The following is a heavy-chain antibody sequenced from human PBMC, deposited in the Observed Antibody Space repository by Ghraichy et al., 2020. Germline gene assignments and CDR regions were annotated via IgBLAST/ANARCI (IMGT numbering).Heavy chain of an antibody. D-gene: IGHD3-10*01. J-gene: IGHJ4*02. V-gene: IGHV4-39*01. CDR2: MQYSGDT. CDR1: GGSISSSSYY. Sequence: SETLSLTCTVSGGSISSSSYYWGWIRQPPGKGLDWIGSMQYSGDTYYNPSLKSRVTVSADTPKNQLSLKLRSVTAADTAVYYCATGQYYGSGSYRPIQYWGQGTLVTVSS. CDR3: ATGQYYGSGSYRPIQY.